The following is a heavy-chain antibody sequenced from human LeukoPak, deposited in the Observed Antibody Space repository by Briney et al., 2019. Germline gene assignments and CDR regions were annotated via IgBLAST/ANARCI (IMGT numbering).Heavy chain of an antibody. CDR3: ARDGDDSSGYYLGKIDY. Sequence: GGSLRLSCAASGFTVSSNYMSWVRQALGKGLEWVSVIYSGGSTYYADSVKGRFTISRDNSKNTLYLQMNSLRAEDTAVYYCARDGDDSSGYYLGKIDYWGQGTLVTVSP. J-gene: IGHJ4*02. CDR2: IYSGGST. D-gene: IGHD3-22*01. CDR1: GFTVSSNY. V-gene: IGHV3-66*02.